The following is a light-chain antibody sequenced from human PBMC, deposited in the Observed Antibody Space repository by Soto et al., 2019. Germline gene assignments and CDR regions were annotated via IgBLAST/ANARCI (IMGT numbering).Light chain of an antibody. CDR1: QSISSW. Sequence: DIQMTQSPSTLSASVGDRVTITCRASQSISSWLAWYQQKPGKAPKLLIYDASSLESGVPSRFSGSGSGTEFTLPSSSLQPDDFATYYCQQYNSYSGTFEQGTKVDIK. J-gene: IGKJ1*01. V-gene: IGKV1-5*01. CDR2: DAS. CDR3: QQYNSYSGT.